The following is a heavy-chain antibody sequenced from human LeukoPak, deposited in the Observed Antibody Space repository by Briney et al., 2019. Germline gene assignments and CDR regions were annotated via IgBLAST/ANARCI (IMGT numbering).Heavy chain of an antibody. CDR1: GYTLTELS. CDR2: FDPEDGET. Sequence: ASVEVSCKVSGYTLTELSMHWVRQAPGKGLEWMGGFDPEDGETIYAQKFQGRVTMTEDTSTDTAYMELSSLRSEDTAVYYCATSLFGSSGWSLYYFDYWGQGTLVTVSS. D-gene: IGHD6-19*01. CDR3: ATSLFGSSGWSLYYFDY. J-gene: IGHJ4*02. V-gene: IGHV1-24*01.